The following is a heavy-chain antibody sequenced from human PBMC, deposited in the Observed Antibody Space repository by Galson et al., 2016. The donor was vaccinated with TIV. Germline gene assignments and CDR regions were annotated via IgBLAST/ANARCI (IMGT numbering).Heavy chain of an antibody. CDR3: ARDDGYTSGSDY. V-gene: IGHV1-2*04. CDR2: INPNTGGT. D-gene: IGHD6-19*01. J-gene: IGHJ4*02. CDR1: GYTFSDYY. Sequence: SVKVSCKASGYTFSDYYMHWVRQAPGQGLEWMGWINPNTGGTNYAQKFQGSVTTTRDTSISTAYMELIRLKSDDTAVYYCARDDGYTSGSDYWGQGTQVTVSS.